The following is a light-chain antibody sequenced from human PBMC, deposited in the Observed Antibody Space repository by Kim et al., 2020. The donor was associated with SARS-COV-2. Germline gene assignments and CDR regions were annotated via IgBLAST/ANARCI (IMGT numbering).Light chain of an antibody. CDR3: CSYAGSYTVV. CDR1: SGDVGGYNN. Sequence: GQSVTNSCTGTSGDVGGYNNFSWYKQHPGKAPKLMIYDVSKRPSGVPDRFSGSKSGNTASLTVSGLQAEDEADYYCCSYAGSYTVVFGGGTQLTVL. CDR2: DVS. V-gene: IGLV2-11*01. J-gene: IGLJ2*01.